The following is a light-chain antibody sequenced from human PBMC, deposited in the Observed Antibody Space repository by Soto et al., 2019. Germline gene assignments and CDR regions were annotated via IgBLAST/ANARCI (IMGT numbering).Light chain of an antibody. Sequence: EIVMTQSPATLSVSPGERATLSCRASQSVSSNLAWYQQKPGQAPRLLIYGASTRATGIPARFSGSGSGTEFTLTISSLQSEDFAVYYCQQYNNWPPAGITFGQETRLEIK. V-gene: IGKV3-15*01. CDR1: QSVSSN. CDR3: QQYNNWPPAGIT. J-gene: IGKJ5*01. CDR2: GAS.